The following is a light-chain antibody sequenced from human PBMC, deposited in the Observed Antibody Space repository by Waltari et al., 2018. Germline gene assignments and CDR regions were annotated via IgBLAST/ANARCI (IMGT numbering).Light chain of an antibody. J-gene: IGLJ2*01. Sequence: QSVLTQPPSASGAPGQSVTISCSGSTSNIGTTYVSWYQRLPGTAPKLLIYYNSQRSSRVPDRFLGSKSGTTASLAISGGRSEDEADYYCATWVNSVTTVLFGGGTRLTVL. V-gene: IGLV1-47*02. CDR1: TSNIGTTY. CDR3: ATWVNSVTTVL. CDR2: YNS.